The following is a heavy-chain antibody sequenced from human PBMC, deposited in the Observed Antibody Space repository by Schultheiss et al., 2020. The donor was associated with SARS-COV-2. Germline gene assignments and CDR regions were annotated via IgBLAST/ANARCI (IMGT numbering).Heavy chain of an antibody. D-gene: IGHD3-9*01. Sequence: SETLSLTCAVSGGSISSSSYYWGWIRQPPGKGLQWIGYIYYSGSTYYNPSLKSRVTISIDTSKNQFSLKLSSVTAADTAVYYCARTPHDILTGYRYFDYWGQGTLVTVSS. V-gene: IGHV4-39*07. CDR3: ARTPHDILTGYRYFDY. CDR1: GGSISSSSYY. CDR2: IYYSGST. J-gene: IGHJ4*02.